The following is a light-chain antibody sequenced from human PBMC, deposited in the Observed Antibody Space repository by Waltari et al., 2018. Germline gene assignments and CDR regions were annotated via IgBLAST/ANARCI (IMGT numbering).Light chain of an antibody. CDR3: SSYTSSSPLV. CDR2: DVS. CDR1: SSDVGGYNY. Sequence: QSALTQPASVSGSPGQSITISCTGTSSDVGGYNYVSWYQQHPGKAPKLMIYDVSKRPSGVSNRFSGSKSANTASLTISGLQAEDEADYYCSSYTSSSPLVFGGGTKLTVL. V-gene: IGLV2-14*01. J-gene: IGLJ2*01.